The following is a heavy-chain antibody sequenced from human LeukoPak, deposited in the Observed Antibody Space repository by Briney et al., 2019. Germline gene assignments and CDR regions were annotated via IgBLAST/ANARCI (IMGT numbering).Heavy chain of an antibody. CDR2: ISFDGSSQ. CDR3: ARTLVDQFAPVRGLLYFYDY. J-gene: IGHJ4*02. Sequence: GGSLRLSCAASGFTFSSYGMHWVRQAPGKGLEWVAFISFDGSSQYYADSVKGRFTISRDNSKKKLYLRMNSLRAEDTAVYYCARTLVDQFAPVRGLLYFYDYWGQGTLVTVSS. V-gene: IGHV3-30*19. CDR1: GFTFSSYG. D-gene: IGHD3-10*02.